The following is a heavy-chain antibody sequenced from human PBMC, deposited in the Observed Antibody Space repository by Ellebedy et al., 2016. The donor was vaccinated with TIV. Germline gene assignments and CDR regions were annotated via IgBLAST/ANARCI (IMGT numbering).Heavy chain of an antibody. V-gene: IGHV4-39*07. D-gene: IGHD4-17*01. J-gene: IGHJ6*03. Sequence: SETLSLXXTVSGGSISSSSYYWGWIRQPPGKGLEWIGEINHSGSTNYNPSLKSRVTISVDTSKNQFSLKLSSVTAADTAVYYCARGFVNYGDYPWYYYYYMDVWGKGTTVTVSS. CDR3: ARGFVNYGDYPWYYYYYMDV. CDR1: GGSISSSSYY. CDR2: INHSGST.